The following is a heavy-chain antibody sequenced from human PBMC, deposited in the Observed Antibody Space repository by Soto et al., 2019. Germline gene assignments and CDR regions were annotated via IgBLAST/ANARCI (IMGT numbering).Heavy chain of an antibody. Sequence: SETLSLTCTVSGGSISSYCWSWIRQPPGKGLEWIGYIYYSGSTNYNPSLKSRVTISVDTSKNQFSLKLSSVTAADTAVYYCAREGDYYDSSGYYYYYYGMDVWGQGTTVTVSS. CDR3: AREGDYYDSSGYYYYYYGMDV. CDR1: GGSISSYC. J-gene: IGHJ6*02. CDR2: IYYSGST. D-gene: IGHD3-22*01. V-gene: IGHV4-59*01.